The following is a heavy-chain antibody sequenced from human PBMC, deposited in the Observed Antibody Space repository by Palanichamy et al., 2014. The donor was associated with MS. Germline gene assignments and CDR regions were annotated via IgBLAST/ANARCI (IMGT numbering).Heavy chain of an antibody. D-gene: IGHD2-21*02. CDR3: ARVVTVLKY. J-gene: IGHJ4*02. CDR1: GYTFTDYY. V-gene: IGHV1-2*06. Sequence: QVQLVQSGAEVKKPGASVKVSCKTSGYTFTDYYIHWVRQAPGQGLEWMGRINPDSGDANYPQKFQGRVTLTRDTSNSTVYMELSRLRSDDTAVYFCARVVTVLKYWGQGTLVTVSS. CDR2: INPDSGDA.